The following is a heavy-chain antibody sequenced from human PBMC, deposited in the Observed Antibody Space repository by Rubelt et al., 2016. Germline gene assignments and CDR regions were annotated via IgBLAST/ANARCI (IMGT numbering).Heavy chain of an antibody. CDR2: ISYDGSNK. CDR3: ARADSIAVAGTFDY. CDR1: GFTFSSYA. D-gene: IGHD6-19*01. V-gene: IGHV3-30*04. Sequence: QVQLVESGGGVVQPGRSLRLSCAASGFTFSSYAMHWVRQAPGKGLEWVAVISYDGSNKYYADSVKGRFTISRDNSKNTLYLQMNSLRAEDTAVYYCARADSIAVAGTFDYWGQGTLVTVSS. J-gene: IGHJ4*02.